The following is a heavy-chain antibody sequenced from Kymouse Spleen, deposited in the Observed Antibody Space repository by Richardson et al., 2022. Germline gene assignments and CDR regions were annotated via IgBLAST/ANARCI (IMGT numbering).Heavy chain of an antibody. J-gene: IGHJ5*02. V-gene: IGHV3-23*04. CDR2: ISGSGGST. CDR1: GFTFSSYA. Sequence: EVQLVESGGGLVQPGGSLRLSCAASGFTFSSYAMSWVRQAPGKGLEWVSAISGSGGSTYYADSVKGRFTISRDNSKNTLYLQMNSLRAEDTAVYYCAKDWIVVVPAAMAGTTEDWFDPWGQGTLVTVSS. D-gene: IGHD2-2*02. CDR3: AKDWIVVVPAAMAGTTEDWFDP.